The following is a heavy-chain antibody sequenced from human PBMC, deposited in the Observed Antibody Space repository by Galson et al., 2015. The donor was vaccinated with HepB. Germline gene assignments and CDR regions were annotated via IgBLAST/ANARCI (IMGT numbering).Heavy chain of an antibody. Sequence: SVKVSCKASGYTFTSYGISWVRQAPGQGLEWMGWISAYNGNTNYAQKLQGRVTMTTDTSTSTAYMELRSLRSDDTAVYYCARPRSIVVVEDAFDIWGQGTMVTVSS. CDR3: ARPRSIVVVEDAFDI. D-gene: IGHD3-22*01. CDR2: ISAYNGNT. CDR1: GYTFTSYG. V-gene: IGHV1-18*01. J-gene: IGHJ3*02.